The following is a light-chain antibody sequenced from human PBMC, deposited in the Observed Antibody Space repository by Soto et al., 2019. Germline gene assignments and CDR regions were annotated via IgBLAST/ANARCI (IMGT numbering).Light chain of an antibody. V-gene: IGLV2-14*01. CDR3: ISYTSSRTRV. CDR2: EVS. Sequence: QSALTQPASVSGSPGQSITISCTGTSSDVGGYNYVSWYQQHPGKAPKLMIYEVSNRPSGVSNRFSGSKSGNTASLTISGLQAEDEADYYFISYTSSRTRVFGGGTKVNVL. J-gene: IGLJ2*01. CDR1: SSDVGGYNY.